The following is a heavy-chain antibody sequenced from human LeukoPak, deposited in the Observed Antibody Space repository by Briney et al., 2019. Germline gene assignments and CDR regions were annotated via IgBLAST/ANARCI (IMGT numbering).Heavy chain of an antibody. J-gene: IGHJ4*02. V-gene: IGHV3-30*03. CDR2: ISYDGSNK. CDR1: GFTFSSYG. Sequence: SGGSLRLSCAASGFTFSSYGMHWVRQAPGKGLEWVAVISYDGSNKYYADSVKGRFTISRDNSKNTAYLQMDSLRAEDTGVYYCARFLGVDRTGYFDYWGQGTLVTVSS. D-gene: IGHD1-1*01. CDR3: ARFLGVDRTGYFDY.